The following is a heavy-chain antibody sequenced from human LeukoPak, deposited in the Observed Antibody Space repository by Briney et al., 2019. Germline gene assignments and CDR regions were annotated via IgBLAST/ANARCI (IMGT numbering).Heavy chain of an antibody. CDR1: GYIFTNYG. CDR2: ISTYNGKT. D-gene: IGHD5-18*01. V-gene: IGHV1-18*01. Sequence: ASVKVSCKASGYIFTNYGISWVRQAPGQGLEWMGLISTYNGKTNYVQKLQVRVTMTIDTSTSTDYMELRRLRSDDTAVYYCARDWVTAMGTFEHWGQGPLVPVSS. CDR3: ARDWVTAMGTFEH. J-gene: IGHJ4*02.